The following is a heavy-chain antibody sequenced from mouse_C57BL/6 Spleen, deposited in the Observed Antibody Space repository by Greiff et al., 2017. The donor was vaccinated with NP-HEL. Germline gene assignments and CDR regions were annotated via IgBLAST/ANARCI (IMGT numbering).Heavy chain of an antibody. V-gene: IGHV5-4*03. Sequence: EVKLVESGGGLVKPGGSLRLSCAASGFTFSSYAMSWVRQTPDKRLEWVATISDGGSYTYYPDNVKGRFTISRDNAKNNLYLQMSHLKSEDTAMYYCASLYYCGGYFDVWGTGTTVTVSS. CDR1: GFTFSSYA. J-gene: IGHJ1*03. D-gene: IGHD1-1*01. CDR3: ASLYYCGGYFDV. CDR2: ISDGGSYT.